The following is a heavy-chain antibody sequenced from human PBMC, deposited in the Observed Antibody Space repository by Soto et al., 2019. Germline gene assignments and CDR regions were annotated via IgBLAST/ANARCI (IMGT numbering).Heavy chain of an antibody. V-gene: IGHV4-59*01. CDR1: GGSISSYY. J-gene: IGHJ4*02. Sequence: PSETLSHTCTFSGGSISSYYWSWIRQPPGKGLEWIGYIYYSGSTNYNPSLKSRVTISVDTSKNQFSLKLSSVTAADTAVYYCARVGSSSWNLDYWGQGTLVTVSS. D-gene: IGHD6-13*01. CDR3: ARVGSSSWNLDY. CDR2: IYYSGST.